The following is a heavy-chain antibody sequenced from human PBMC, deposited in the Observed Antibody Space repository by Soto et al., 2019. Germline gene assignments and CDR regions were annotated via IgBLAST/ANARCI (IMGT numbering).Heavy chain of an antibody. CDR3: AKVSSNANAFDI. CDR2: ISYDGSNK. Sequence: GGSLRLSCAASGGTFGSYGMHWVRQAPGKGLEWVAVISYDGSNKYYADSVKGRFTISRDNSKNTLYLQMNSLRAEDTAVYYCAKVSSNANAFDIWGQGTMVTV. V-gene: IGHV3-30*18. D-gene: IGHD6-13*01. CDR1: GGTFGSYG. J-gene: IGHJ3*02.